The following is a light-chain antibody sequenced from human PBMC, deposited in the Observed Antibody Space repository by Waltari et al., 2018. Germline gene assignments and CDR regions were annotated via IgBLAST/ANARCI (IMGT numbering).Light chain of an antibody. CDR1: QTINNY. CDR2: DAS. Sequence: EIVLTQSPATLSLSPGERATLSCRASQTINNYLAWYQQRPGQAPRLLIHDASTRATGIPARFSGSGSGTDFTLTISSLEPEDFAIYDCQRRSNWPPTLTFGGGTKVEIK. J-gene: IGKJ4*01. V-gene: IGKV3-11*01. CDR3: QRRSNWPPTLT.